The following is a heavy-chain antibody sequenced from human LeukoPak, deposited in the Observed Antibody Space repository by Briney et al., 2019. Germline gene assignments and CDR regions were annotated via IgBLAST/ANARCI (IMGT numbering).Heavy chain of an antibody. V-gene: IGHV3-23*01. Sequence: GGSLRLSCAASGLTFRGYPMSWVRQAPGKGLEWVSVISGSGVTTYYADSVKGRFTISRDNSKNTLYLQMNSLRAEDTAVYYCAKGSVVPAVNWFDPWGQGTLVTVSS. CDR2: ISGSGVTT. J-gene: IGHJ5*02. D-gene: IGHD2-2*01. CDR1: GLTFRGYP. CDR3: AKGSVVPAVNWFDP.